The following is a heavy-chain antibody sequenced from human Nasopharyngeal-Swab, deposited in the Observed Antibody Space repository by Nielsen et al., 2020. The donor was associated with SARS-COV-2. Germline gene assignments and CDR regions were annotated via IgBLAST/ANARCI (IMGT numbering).Heavy chain of an antibody. D-gene: IGHD4-23*01. CDR2: IYPGDSDT. CDR3: ARRTTVVTRGPFDY. Sequence: GESMKISWKGSGYSFTSYWIGWVRQMPGKGLEWMGIIYPGDSDTRYSPSFQGQVTISADKSISTAYLQWSSLKASDTAMYYCARRTTVVTRGPFDYWGQGTLVTVSS. CDR1: GYSFTSYW. J-gene: IGHJ4*02. V-gene: IGHV5-51*01.